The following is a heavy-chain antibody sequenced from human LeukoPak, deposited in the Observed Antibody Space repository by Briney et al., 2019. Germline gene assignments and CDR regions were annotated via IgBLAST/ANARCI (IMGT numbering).Heavy chain of an antibody. J-gene: IGHJ4*02. CDR1: GYTLTELS. CDR3: ATPVVGATTDDY. CDR2: FDPEDGET. Sequence: ASVKVSCKVSGYTLTELSMHWVRQGPGKGLVWMGGFDPEDGETIYAQKFQGRVTMTEDTSTDTAYMELSSLRSEDTAVYYCATPVVGATTDDYWGQGTLVTVSS. V-gene: IGHV1-24*01. D-gene: IGHD1-26*01.